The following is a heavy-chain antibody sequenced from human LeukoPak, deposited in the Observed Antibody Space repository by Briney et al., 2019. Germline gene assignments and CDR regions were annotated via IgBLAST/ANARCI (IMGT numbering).Heavy chain of an antibody. D-gene: IGHD3-22*01. CDR2: IKQDGSEK. V-gene: IGHV3-7*01. J-gene: IGHJ4*02. CDR3: ARGITTDY. CDR1: GFTFSNYW. Sequence: PGGSLRLSCAASGFTFSNYWMSWVRQAPGKGLEWVANIKQDGSEKYYVDSVKGRFIISRDNAKNSLYLQMNGLRAEDTALYYCARGITTDYWGQGTLVTVSS.